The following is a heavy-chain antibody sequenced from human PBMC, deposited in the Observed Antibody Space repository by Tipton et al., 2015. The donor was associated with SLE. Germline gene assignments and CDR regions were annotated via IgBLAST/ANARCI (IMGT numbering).Heavy chain of an antibody. CDR3: ARDGPHYYDSSDDY. CDR2: IKQDGSEK. V-gene: IGHV3-7*01. D-gene: IGHD3-22*01. Sequence: SLRLSCAASGFTFDDYGMSWVRQAPGKGLEWVANIKQDGSEKYYVDSVKGRFTISRDNAKNSLYLQMNSLRAEDTAVYYCARDGPHYYDSSDDYWGQGTLVTVSS. J-gene: IGHJ4*02. CDR1: GFTFDDYG.